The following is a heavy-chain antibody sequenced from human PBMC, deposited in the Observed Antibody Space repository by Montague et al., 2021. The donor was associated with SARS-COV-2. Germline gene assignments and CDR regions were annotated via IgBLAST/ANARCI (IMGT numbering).Heavy chain of an antibody. Sequence: SLRLSCAASGFTFSSYEMNWVRQAPGKGLEWVSYISSSGSTIYYSDSVKGLFTISRDNAKNSLYLQMNSLRAEDTAVYYCARDSLFRSGYSSGWPDYWGQGTLVTVSS. CDR3: ARDSLFRSGYSSGWPDY. J-gene: IGHJ4*02. D-gene: IGHD6-19*01. CDR1: GFTFSSYE. CDR2: ISSSGSTI. V-gene: IGHV3-48*03.